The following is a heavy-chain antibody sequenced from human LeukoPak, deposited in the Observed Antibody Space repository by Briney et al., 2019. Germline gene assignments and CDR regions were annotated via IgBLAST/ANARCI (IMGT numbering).Heavy chain of an antibody. CDR2: INHSGST. D-gene: IGHD3-10*01. J-gene: IGHJ4*02. V-gene: IGHV4-39*07. CDR3: ARFSRLRGTFDY. Sequence: SETLSLTCTVSGGSISSSSYYWGWIRQPPGKGLEWIGEINHSGSTNYNPSLKSRVTISVDTSKNQFSLKLSSVTAADTAVYYCARFSRLRGTFDYWGQGTLVTVSS. CDR1: GGSISSSSYY.